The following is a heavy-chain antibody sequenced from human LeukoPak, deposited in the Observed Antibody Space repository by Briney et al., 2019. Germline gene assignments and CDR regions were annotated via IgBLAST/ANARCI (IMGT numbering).Heavy chain of an antibody. CDR3: ARLRYCSSTSCFDY. J-gene: IGHJ4*02. V-gene: IGHV4-59*08. D-gene: IGHD2-2*01. CDR2: IYCSGST. CDR1: GGSISSYY. Sequence: SETLSLTCTVSGGSISSYYWSWIRQPPGKGLEWIGYIYCSGSTNYNPSLKSRATISVDTSKNQFSLKLSSVTAADTAVYYCARLRYCSSTSCFDYWGQGTLVTVSS.